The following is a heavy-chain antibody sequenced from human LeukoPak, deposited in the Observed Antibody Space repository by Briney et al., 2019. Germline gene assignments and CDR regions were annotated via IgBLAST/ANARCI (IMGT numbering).Heavy chain of an antibody. Sequence: SETLSLTCAVYGGSFSGYYWSWIRQPPGKGLEWIGEINHSGSTNYNPSLKSRVAISVDTTKNQFSLKLSSVTAADTAVYYCARALQNPRLTYGDYVFDYWGQGTLVTVSS. V-gene: IGHV4-34*01. D-gene: IGHD4-17*01. CDR3: ARALQNPRLTYGDYVFDY. CDR2: INHSGST. J-gene: IGHJ4*02. CDR1: GGSFSGYY.